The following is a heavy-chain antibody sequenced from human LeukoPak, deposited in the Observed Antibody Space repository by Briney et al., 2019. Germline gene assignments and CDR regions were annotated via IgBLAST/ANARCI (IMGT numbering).Heavy chain of an antibody. CDR3: ARHYYDSSGYSKYYFDY. Sequence: SETLSLTCTVSGGSISSGGYYWSWIRQPPGKGLEWIGYIYHSGSTYYNPSLKSRVTISVDTSKNQFSLKLSSVTAADTAVYYCARHYYDSSGYSKYYFDYWGQGTLVTVSS. CDR2: IYHSGST. V-gene: IGHV4-30-2*01. J-gene: IGHJ4*02. D-gene: IGHD3-22*01. CDR1: GGSISSGGYY.